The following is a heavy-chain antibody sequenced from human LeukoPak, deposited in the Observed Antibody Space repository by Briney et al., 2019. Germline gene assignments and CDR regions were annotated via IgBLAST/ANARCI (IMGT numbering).Heavy chain of an antibody. CDR1: GFPFSKYW. CDR2: IKEDAGTK. J-gene: IGHJ4*02. Sequence: PGGSLRLSCAASGFPFSKYWMASGRQVPGKGLEWVANIKEDAGTKHYAGSVEGRFTISRDNAKNLVYLQMNSLRADDTAIYHCARDTVGLLDYWGQGALVTVSS. D-gene: IGHD1-26*01. V-gene: IGHV3-7*01. CDR3: ARDTVGLLDY.